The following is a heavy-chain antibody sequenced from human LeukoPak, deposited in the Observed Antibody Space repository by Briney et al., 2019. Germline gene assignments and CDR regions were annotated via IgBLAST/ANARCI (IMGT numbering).Heavy chain of an antibody. J-gene: IGHJ4*02. D-gene: IGHD3-10*01. CDR1: GFTFSTYS. Sequence: PGGSLRLSCAASGFTFSTYSMNWVRQAPGKGLEWVAVISYDGSNKYYADSVKGRFTISRDNSKNTLYLQMNSLRAEDTAVYYCARDGGQGSYLDYWGQGTLVTVSS. V-gene: IGHV3-30*03. CDR2: ISYDGSNK. CDR3: ARDGGQGSYLDY.